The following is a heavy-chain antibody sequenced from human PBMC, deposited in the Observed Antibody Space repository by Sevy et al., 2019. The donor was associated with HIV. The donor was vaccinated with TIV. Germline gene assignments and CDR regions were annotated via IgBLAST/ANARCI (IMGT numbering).Heavy chain of an antibody. J-gene: IGHJ5*02. Sequence: GGSLRLSCAASGFTFSTYWMSWVRQAPGKGLEWVANIKQDGTEKFYLDSVKGRFTISRDNAKNSLYLQMNSLRAEDTAVYYCARSGYDPSGYYYGNWFDPWGQGTLVTVSS. D-gene: IGHD3-22*01. CDR2: IKQDGTEK. CDR1: GFTFSTYW. V-gene: IGHV3-7*01. CDR3: ARSGYDPSGYYYGNWFDP.